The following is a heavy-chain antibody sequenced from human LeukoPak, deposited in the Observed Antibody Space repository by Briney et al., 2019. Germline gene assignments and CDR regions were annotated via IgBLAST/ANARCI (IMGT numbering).Heavy chain of an antibody. CDR2: ISSSSSYI. Sequence: GGSLRLSCAASGFTFSSYSMNWVRQAPGKGLEWVSSISSSSSYIYYADSEKGRFTISRDNAKNSLYLQMNSLRAEDTAVYYCARDSIHIRFDYWGQGTLVTVSS. J-gene: IGHJ4*02. CDR1: GFTFSSYS. CDR3: ARDSIHIRFDY. V-gene: IGHV3-21*01.